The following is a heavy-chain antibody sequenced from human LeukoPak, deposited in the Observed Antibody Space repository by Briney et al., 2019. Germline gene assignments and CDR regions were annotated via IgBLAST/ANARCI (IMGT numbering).Heavy chain of an antibody. CDR1: GFTFSSYA. Sequence: GRSLRLSCAASGFTFSSYAMNWVRQAPGKGLEWVSGISSSGGSTYYADSVKGRFTISRDNSKNTLYLQMKSLRAEDTAVYYCAKVSAVAGADYWGQGTLVTVSS. CDR2: ISSSGGST. CDR3: AKVSAVAGADY. D-gene: IGHD6-19*01. V-gene: IGHV3-23*01. J-gene: IGHJ4*02.